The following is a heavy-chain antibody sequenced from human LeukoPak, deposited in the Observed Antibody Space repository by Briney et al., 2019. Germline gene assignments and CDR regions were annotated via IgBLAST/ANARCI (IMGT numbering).Heavy chain of an antibody. CDR3: ARVLEAASFDY. V-gene: IGHV3-74*01. J-gene: IGHJ4*02. CDR2: INDDERST. D-gene: IGHD6-13*01. CDR1: GFTFSSYW. Sequence: GGSLRLSCAASGFTFSSYWMHWVRQAPGKGLVGVSRINDDERSTSYADSVRGRFTMSRDNAKNSLYLQMNSLRAEDTAVYYCARVLEAASFDYWGQGTPVTVSS.